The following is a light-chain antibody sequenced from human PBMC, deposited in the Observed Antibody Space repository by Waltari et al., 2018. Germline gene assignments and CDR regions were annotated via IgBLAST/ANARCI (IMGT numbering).Light chain of an antibody. J-gene: IGKJ2*01. V-gene: IGKV1-5*03. CDR2: KAS. CDR1: QSVVTW. CDR3: HHYNSYPYT. Sequence: DIQMTQSPSTLSASVGDRVTITCRASQSVVTWLAWYQQKPGKAPNLLIYKASSLESGVPSRCSGSGAGTEFTLTISSLQPDDFATYYCHHYNSYPYTFGQGTKLEIK.